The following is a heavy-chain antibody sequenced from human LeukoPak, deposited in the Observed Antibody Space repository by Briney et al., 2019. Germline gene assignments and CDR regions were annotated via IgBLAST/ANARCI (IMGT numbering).Heavy chain of an antibody. V-gene: IGHV4-4*09. CDR3: ARHGYCSSTSCFPPDAFDI. D-gene: IGHD2-2*01. CDR1: GGSISSYY. CDR2: IYTSGST. J-gene: IGHJ3*02. Sequence: SETLSLTCTVSGGSISSYYWSWIRQPPGKGLEWIGYIYTSGSTNYNPSLKSRVTISVDTSKNQFSLKLSSVTAADTAVYYCARHGYCSSTSCFPPDAFDIWGQGTMVTVSS.